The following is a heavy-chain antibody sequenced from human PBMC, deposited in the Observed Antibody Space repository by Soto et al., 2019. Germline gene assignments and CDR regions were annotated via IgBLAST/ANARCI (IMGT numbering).Heavy chain of an antibody. D-gene: IGHD2-2*01. V-gene: IGHV3-30*04. CDR2: TSWDGNNK. J-gene: IGHJ6*02. Sequence: PGGSLRLSCAASGFTFSGYAMHWVRQPPGKGLEWVAVTSWDGNNKYYADSVKGRFTISRDNSKNTLYLQMNSLRAEDMAVYYCAKVVVPAAMVNYYYGMAVWGQGTTVTVSS. CDR1: GFTFSGYA. CDR3: AKVVVPAAMVNYYYGMAV.